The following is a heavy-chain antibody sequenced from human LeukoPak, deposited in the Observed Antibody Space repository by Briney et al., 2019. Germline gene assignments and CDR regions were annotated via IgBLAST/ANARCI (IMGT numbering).Heavy chain of an antibody. D-gene: IGHD2-2*01. J-gene: IGHJ4*02. V-gene: IGHV4-34*01. CDR3: ARVGTSHPDY. CDR2: INHSGST. Sequence: SETLSLTCTVSGGSISSYYWSWIRQPPGEGLEWIGEINHSGSTNYNPSLKSRVTISVDTSKNQFSLKLSSVTAADTAVYYCARVGTSHPDYWGQGTLVTVSS. CDR1: GGSISSYY.